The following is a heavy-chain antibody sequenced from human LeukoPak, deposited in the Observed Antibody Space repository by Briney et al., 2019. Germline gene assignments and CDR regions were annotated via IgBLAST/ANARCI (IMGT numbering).Heavy chain of an antibody. V-gene: IGHV3-30*04. J-gene: IGHJ4*02. D-gene: IGHD6-19*01. CDR1: GFTFSSYA. Sequence: GGSLRLSWAASGFTFSSYAMHWVRQAPGKRLEWVAVIPYDGSNKYYADSVKGRFTISRDNSKNTLYLQMNSLRAEDTAVYYCASPTVAGTPYFDYWGQGTLVTVSS. CDR2: IPYDGSNK. CDR3: ASPTVAGTPYFDY.